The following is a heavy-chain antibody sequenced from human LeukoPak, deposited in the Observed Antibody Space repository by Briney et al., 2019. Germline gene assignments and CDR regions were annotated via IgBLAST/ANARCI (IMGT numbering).Heavy chain of an antibody. J-gene: IGHJ3*02. CDR3: AKDMAPQWLRSPAFDI. D-gene: IGHD5-12*01. V-gene: IGHV3-9*01. CDR2: ISWNSGSI. Sequence: GRSLRLSCAASGFTFDDHAMHWVRQAPGKGLEWVSGISWNSGSIGYADSVKGRFTISRDNAKNSLYLQMNSLRAEDTALYYCAKDMAPQWLRSPAFDIWGQGTMVTVSS. CDR1: GFTFDDHA.